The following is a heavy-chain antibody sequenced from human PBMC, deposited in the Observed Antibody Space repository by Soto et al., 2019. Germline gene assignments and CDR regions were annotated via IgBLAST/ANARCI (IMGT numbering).Heavy chain of an antibody. CDR2: IYYSGST. J-gene: IGHJ6*02. CDR1: GGSISSYY. V-gene: IGHV4-59*01. Sequence: SETLSLTCTVSGGSISSYYWSWLRQPPGRGLEWTGYIYYSGSTSYNPSLKSRVTISVDTSKNQFSLKLSSVTAADTAVYYCARAGATIDYYYYGMDVWGQGTTVTVSS. CDR3: ARAGATIDYYYYGMDV. D-gene: IGHD1-26*01.